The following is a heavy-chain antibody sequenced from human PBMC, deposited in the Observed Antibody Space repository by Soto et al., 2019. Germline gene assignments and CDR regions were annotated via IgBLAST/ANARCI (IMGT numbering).Heavy chain of an antibody. D-gene: IGHD6-13*01. CDR2: IDPSDSYT. V-gene: IGHV5-10-1*01. J-gene: IGHJ5*02. Sequence: GECLKISCKGSGYSFTSYWISWVRQMPGKGLEWTGRIDPSDSYTNYSPSFQGHVTISADKSTSTAYLQWSSLKASDTAMYYCARHGKQLTMGWFDPWGQGTLVPVSS. CDR3: ARHGKQLTMGWFDP. CDR1: GYSFTSYW.